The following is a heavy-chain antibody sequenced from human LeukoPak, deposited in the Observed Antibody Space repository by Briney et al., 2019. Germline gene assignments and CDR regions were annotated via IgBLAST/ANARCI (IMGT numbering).Heavy chain of an antibody. V-gene: IGHV1-18*01. J-gene: IGHJ5*02. CDR2: ISAYNGNT. Sequence: GASVKVSCKASGYTFTSHGISWVRQAPGQGLEWMGWISAYNGNTNYAQKPQGRVTMTTDTSTSTAYMELRSLRSDDTAVYYCARDLGRCYDSSGYQEYNWFDPWGQGTLVTVSS. D-gene: IGHD3-22*01. CDR1: GYTFTSHG. CDR3: ARDLGRCYDSSGYQEYNWFDP.